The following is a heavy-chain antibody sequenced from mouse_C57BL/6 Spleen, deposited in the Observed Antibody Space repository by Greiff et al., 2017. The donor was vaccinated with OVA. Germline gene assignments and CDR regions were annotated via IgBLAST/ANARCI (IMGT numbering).Heavy chain of an antibody. CDR1: GYTFTSYW. CDR2: IDPSDSYT. J-gene: IGHJ4*01. CDR3: ARGRATMDY. Sequence: QVQLQQPGAELVMPGASVKLSCKASGYTFTSYWMHWVKQRPGQGLEWIGEIDPSDSYTNYNQKFKGKSTLTVDKPSSTAYMQLSSLTSEDSAVYYCARGRATMDYWGQGTQATVSS. D-gene: IGHD3-3*01. V-gene: IGHV1-69*01.